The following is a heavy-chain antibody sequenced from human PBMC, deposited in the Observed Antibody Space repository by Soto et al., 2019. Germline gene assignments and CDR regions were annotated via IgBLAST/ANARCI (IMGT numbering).Heavy chain of an antibody. J-gene: IGHJ3*02. CDR1: GGSISSHYW. CDR3: ASCSSSRCQSAFDI. Sequence: PSETLSLTCAVSGGSISSHYWWSWVRQPPGKGPGWIGEIYHSGSANSNPSLKSRVTISVDKSRNQFSLNLDSVTAADTAVYYCASCSSSRCQSAFDIWGQGTMVTVSS. V-gene: IGHV4-4*02. D-gene: IGHD2-2*01. CDR2: IYHSGSA.